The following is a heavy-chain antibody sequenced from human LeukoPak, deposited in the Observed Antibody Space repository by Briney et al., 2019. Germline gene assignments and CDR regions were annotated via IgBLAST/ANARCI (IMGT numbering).Heavy chain of an antibody. CDR2: ISWNSGSI. J-gene: IGHJ4*02. Sequence: PGGSLRLSCAASGFTFDDYAMHWVRQAPGKGLEWVSGISWNSGSIGYADSVKGRFTISRDNAKNSLYLQMNSLRAEDTALYYCAKDRYYDSSGYFYHWGQGTLVTVSS. D-gene: IGHD3-22*01. CDR3: AKDRYYDSSGYFYH. CDR1: GFTFDDYA. V-gene: IGHV3-9*01.